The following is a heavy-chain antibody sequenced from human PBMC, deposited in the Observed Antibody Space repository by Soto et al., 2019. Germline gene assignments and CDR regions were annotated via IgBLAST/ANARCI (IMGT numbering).Heavy chain of an antibody. CDR3: AIIDYGDYVYAFDI. D-gene: IGHD4-17*01. CDR2: INAGNGNT. CDR1: GYTFSSYA. J-gene: IGHJ3*02. Sequence: ASVKVSCEASGYTFSSYAMHCVRQATGQRLEWMGWINAGNGNTKYSQKFQGRVTITRDTSASTAYMELSSLRSEDTAVYYCAIIDYGDYVYAFDIWGQGTMVTGSS. V-gene: IGHV1-3*01.